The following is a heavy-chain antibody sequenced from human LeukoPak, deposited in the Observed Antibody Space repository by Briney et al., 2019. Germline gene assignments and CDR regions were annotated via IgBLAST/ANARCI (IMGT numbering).Heavy chain of an antibody. J-gene: IGHJ4*02. Sequence: PGGSLRLSCAASGFIFSSYDMHWVRQAPGKGLEWVAVIWYDGSNKYYADSVKGRFTISRDNSKNTLYLQMNSLRAGDTAVYYCARAGRYSSSWSTLDYWGQGTLLTVSS. CDR1: GFIFSSYD. CDR3: ARAGRYSSSWSTLDY. D-gene: IGHD6-13*01. V-gene: IGHV3-33*01. CDR2: IWYDGSNK.